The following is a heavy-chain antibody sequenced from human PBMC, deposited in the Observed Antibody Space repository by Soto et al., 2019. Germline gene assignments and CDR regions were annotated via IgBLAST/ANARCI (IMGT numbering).Heavy chain of an antibody. D-gene: IGHD3-10*01. CDR3: ARAPGGSTETFDS. V-gene: IGHV3-30-3*01. J-gene: IGHJ4*02. CDR1: GFTFRSYA. Sequence: QVYLVASGGGMVQPGRSLRLACTASGFTFRSYAMHWVRQAPGKGLEWVAVISYSGSNTYYADSVKGRFSISRDISNNTLYLQMNSLRSEDTAVYYCARAPGGSTETFDSWGQGTLVTVSS. CDR2: ISYSGSNT.